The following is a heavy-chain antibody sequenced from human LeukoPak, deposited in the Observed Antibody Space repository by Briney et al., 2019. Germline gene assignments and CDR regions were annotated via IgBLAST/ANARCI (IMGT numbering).Heavy chain of an antibody. D-gene: IGHD3-16*01. Sequence: SETLSLTCAVSGYSISSGYYWGWIRQPPGNGLEWIGSIYHRGSTYYNPSLKSRVTISVDTSKNQFSLKLSSVTAADTALYYCARGGDAFDIWGQGTMVTVSS. CDR1: GYSISSGYY. CDR3: ARGGDAFDI. J-gene: IGHJ3*02. CDR2: IYHRGST. V-gene: IGHV4-38-2*01.